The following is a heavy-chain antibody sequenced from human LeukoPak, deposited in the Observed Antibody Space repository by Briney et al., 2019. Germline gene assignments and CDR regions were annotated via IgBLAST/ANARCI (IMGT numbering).Heavy chain of an antibody. CDR2: ISGRGGRT. CDR1: GFTFSSYA. V-gene: IGHV3-23*01. Sequence: PGGSLRLSCAASGFTFSSYAMSWVRQAPGKGLEWVSAISGRGGRTYYADSVKGRFTISRDNSKNTLYLQMNSLRAEDTAVYYCAKRPWYYYDSSGYYDYWGQGTLVTVSS. D-gene: IGHD3-22*01. J-gene: IGHJ4*02. CDR3: AKRPWYYYDSSGYYDY.